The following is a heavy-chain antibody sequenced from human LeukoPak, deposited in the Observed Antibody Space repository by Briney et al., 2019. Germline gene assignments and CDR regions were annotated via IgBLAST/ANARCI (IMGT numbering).Heavy chain of an antibody. J-gene: IGHJ4*02. V-gene: IGHV1-8*01. CDR1: GYTFTNYD. CDR3: ARAIRYQLLSDY. CDR2: MNPNSANT. Sequence: ASVKVSCKASGYTFTNYDINWLRQAAGQGLEWMGWMNPNSANTGFAQKFQGRAAITRDTSTATAYLELSGLTSEDTAVYYCARAIRYQLLSDYWGQGTLVTVSS. D-gene: IGHD2-2*01.